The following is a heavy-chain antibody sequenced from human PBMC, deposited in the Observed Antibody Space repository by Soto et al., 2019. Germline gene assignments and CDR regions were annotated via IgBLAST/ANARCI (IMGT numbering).Heavy chain of an antibody. Sequence: PSETLSLTCAVSGYPISSGYYWGWIRQPPGKGLEWIGSIYHSGSTYYNPSLKSRVTISVDTSKNQFSLKLSSVTAADTAVYYCARTQGYSTIAYYFDYWGQGTLVTVSS. J-gene: IGHJ4*02. CDR2: IYHSGST. D-gene: IGHD5-12*01. V-gene: IGHV4-38-2*01. CDR3: ARTQGYSTIAYYFDY. CDR1: GYPISSGYY.